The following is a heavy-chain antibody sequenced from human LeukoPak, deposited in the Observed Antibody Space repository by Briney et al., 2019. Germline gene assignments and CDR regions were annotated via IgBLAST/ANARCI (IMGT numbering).Heavy chain of an antibody. D-gene: IGHD3-9*01. CDR1: GYTFTGYY. J-gene: IGHJ4*02. Sequence: ASVKVSCKASGYTFTGYYMHWVRQAPGQGLEWMGWINPNSGGTNYAQKFQGRVTMTRDTSITTAYMELSRLRFDDTALYYCARSPHILTGENFDYWGQGTLATVSS. CDR2: INPNSGGT. V-gene: IGHV1-2*02. CDR3: ARSPHILTGENFDY.